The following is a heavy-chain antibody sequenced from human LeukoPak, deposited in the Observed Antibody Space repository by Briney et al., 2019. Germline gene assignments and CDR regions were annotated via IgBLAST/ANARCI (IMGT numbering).Heavy chain of an antibody. CDR2: IYYSGST. CDR1: GVSIKNHY. V-gene: IGHV4-59*08. CDR3: ARQGPDSSGYYKIHAFDI. J-gene: IGHJ3*02. D-gene: IGHD3-22*01. Sequence: SETLSLTCTVSGVSIKNHYWSWIRQPPGKGLEWIGYIYYSGSTNYNPSLKSRVTISVDTSKNQFSLKLSSVTAADTAVYYCARQGPDSSGYYKIHAFDIWGQGTMVTVSS.